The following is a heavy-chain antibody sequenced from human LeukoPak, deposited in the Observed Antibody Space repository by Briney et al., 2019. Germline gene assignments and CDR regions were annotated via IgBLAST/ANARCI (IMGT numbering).Heavy chain of an antibody. V-gene: IGHV4-59*01. CDR2: IYYTGSS. Sequence: SETLSLTCTISGGSISSYYWSWIRQPPGRGLEYIGHIYYTGSSNYNPSLKSRVTISLDTSKKQFSLRLTSVTAADTAVYHCARGSGTGDTLYYFGHWGQGTPVTVSS. CDR3: ARGSGTGDTLYYFGH. J-gene: IGHJ4*02. D-gene: IGHD1-26*01. CDR1: GGSISSYY.